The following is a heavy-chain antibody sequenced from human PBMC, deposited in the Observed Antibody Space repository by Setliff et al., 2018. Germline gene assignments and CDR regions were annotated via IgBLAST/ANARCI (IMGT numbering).Heavy chain of an antibody. J-gene: IGHJ3*02. D-gene: IGHD3-22*01. V-gene: IGHV4-31*03. CDR3: ARDYYDSRGSYAFDI. CDR1: GGSISSGGYY. CDR2: IYYSGST. Sequence: SETLSLTCTVSGGSISSGGYYWSWIRQHPGKGLEWIGYIYYSGSTYYNPSLKSRVTISVDTSKNQFSLKLSSVTAADTAVYYCARDYYDSRGSYAFDIWGQGTVVTVSS.